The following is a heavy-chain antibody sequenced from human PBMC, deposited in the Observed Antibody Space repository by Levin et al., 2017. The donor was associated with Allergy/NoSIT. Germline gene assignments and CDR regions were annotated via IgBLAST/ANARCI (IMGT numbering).Heavy chain of an antibody. D-gene: IGHD4-17*01. J-gene: IGHJ3*02. CDR1: GFSFSSYW. Sequence: PGGSLRLSCAASGFSFSSYWMHWVHQAPGKGLVWVSRISVDGSSTSYADSVKGRFTISRDNAKNTLYLQMNSLREEDTALYYCVKDDYASIWGQGTMVTVSS. V-gene: IGHV3-74*01. CDR2: ISVDGSST. CDR3: VKDDYASI.